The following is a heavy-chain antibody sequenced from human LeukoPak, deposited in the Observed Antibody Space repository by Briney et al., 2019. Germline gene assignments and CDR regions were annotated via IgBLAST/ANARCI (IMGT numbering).Heavy chain of an antibody. V-gene: IGHV3-30*18. Sequence: GGSLRLSCAASGFTFSSYWMSWVRQAPGKGLEWMAVISYDGSNQYYADSVKGRFTISRDNSKNTLYLQMNSLRTEDTAVYYCAKDGKAAMVTGFFDYWGQGTLVTVSS. J-gene: IGHJ4*02. CDR2: ISYDGSNQ. D-gene: IGHD5-18*01. CDR1: GFTFSSYW. CDR3: AKDGKAAMVTGFFDY.